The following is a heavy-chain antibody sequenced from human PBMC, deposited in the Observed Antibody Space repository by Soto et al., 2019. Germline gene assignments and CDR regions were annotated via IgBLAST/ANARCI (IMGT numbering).Heavy chain of an antibody. CDR2: ISSTTNYI. V-gene: IGHV3-21*06. CDR3: ARESEDLTSNFDY. Sequence: GGSLRLSCASSGFTFTRYSMNWVRQAPGKGLGWVSSISSTTNYIYYGDSMKGRFTISRDNAKNSLYLEMNSLRAEDTAVYYCARESEDLTSNFDYWGQGTLVTVSS. J-gene: IGHJ4*02. CDR1: GFTFTRYS.